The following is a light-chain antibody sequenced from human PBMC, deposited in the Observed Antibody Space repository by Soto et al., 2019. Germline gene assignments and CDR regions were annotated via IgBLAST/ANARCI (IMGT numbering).Light chain of an antibody. V-gene: IGKV1-33*01. Sequence: DIQMTQSPSSLSASVGDRVTITCQASQDINKNLIWYQQKPGKAPKLLIYDASDLETGVPSRFSGSGSGTGFTFTISSRQPEDFATYYCQQYESLPLTFCQGTRLEIK. CDR1: QDINKN. CDR2: DAS. CDR3: QQYESLPLT. J-gene: IGKJ5*01.